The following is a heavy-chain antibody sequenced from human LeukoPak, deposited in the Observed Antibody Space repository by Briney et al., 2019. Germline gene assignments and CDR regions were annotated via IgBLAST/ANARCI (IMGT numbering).Heavy chain of an antibody. V-gene: IGHV3-7*04. CDR1: GFTFSSYW. D-gene: IGHD3-22*01. J-gene: IGHJ4*02. CDR3: ARDKYFDSSTYYPRFDY. CDR2: IKQDGSEK. Sequence: GGSLRLSCAASGFTFSSYWMSWVRQAPGKGLEWVANIKQDGSEKYYVGSVKGRFTISRDNAKTSLYLQMTSLRAEDTAVYYCARDKYFDSSTYYPRFDYWGQGILAAVSS.